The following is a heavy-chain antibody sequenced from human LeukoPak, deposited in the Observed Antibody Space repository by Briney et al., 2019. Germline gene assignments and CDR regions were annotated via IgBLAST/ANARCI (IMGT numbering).Heavy chain of an antibody. CDR1: GFTFRTSA. CDR2: ISHDGSKE. D-gene: IGHD6-19*01. Sequence: QPGRSLRLSCVASGFTFRTSAMHWVRQAPGKGLEWVAVISHDGSKENYADSVKGRFTISRDNSKNMVYLQMNGLRNEDTAVFYCFSSGWSGDYYWGQGSLVIVSS. CDR3: FSSGWSGDYY. J-gene: IGHJ4*02. V-gene: IGHV3-30*04.